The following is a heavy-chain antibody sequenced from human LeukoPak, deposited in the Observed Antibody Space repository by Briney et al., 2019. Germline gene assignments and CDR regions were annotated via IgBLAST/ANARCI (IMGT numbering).Heavy chain of an antibody. J-gene: IGHJ4*02. V-gene: IGHV4-30-4*02. CDR1: GGSISSGDYY. D-gene: IGHD3-3*01. CDR2: IYYSGNS. CDR3: ARYLGRIWSGGHDY. Sequence: PSETLSLTCTVSGGSISSGDYYWSWIRQPPGKGLEWIGYIYYSGNSYYNPSLKSRVSVSVDTSKNQFSLKLSSVTAADTAVYYCARYLGRIWSGGHDYWGQGTLVTVSS.